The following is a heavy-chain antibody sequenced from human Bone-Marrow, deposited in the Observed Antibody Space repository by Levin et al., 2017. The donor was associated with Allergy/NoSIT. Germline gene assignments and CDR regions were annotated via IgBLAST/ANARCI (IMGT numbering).Heavy chain of an antibody. CDR2: IDYSGYT. Sequence: SETLSLTCAVSGFSITSSSSYWGWIRQPPGKGLEWIGSIDYSGYTLYDPSLKSRVEISSDTSKNQCSLKLRSGTAADTALYYCARHDGPNAFSKGFDPWGQGILVTVSS. D-gene: IGHD3-16*01. J-gene: IGHJ5*02. CDR3: ARHDGPNAFSKGFDP. V-gene: IGHV4-39*01. CDR1: GFSITSSSSY.